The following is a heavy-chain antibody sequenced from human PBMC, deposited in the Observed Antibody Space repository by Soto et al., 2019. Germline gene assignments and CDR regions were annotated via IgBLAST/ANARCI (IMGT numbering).Heavy chain of an antibody. Sequence: GGSLRLSCAASGFTFSSYGMHWVRQAPGKGLEWVAVISYDGSNKYYADSVKGRFTISRDNSKNTLYLQMNSLRAEDTAVYYCAKGARAYYYDSSGYYLLAWGQGTLVTVSS. CDR3: AKGARAYYYDSSGYYLLA. CDR2: ISYDGSNK. D-gene: IGHD3-22*01. J-gene: IGHJ5*02. CDR1: GFTFSSYG. V-gene: IGHV3-30*18.